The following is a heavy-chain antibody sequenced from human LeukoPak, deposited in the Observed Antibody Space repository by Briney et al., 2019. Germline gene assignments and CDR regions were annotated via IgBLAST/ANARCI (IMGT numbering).Heavy chain of an antibody. V-gene: IGHV3-48*03. D-gene: IGHD4-17*01. CDR1: GFTFSSYE. Sequence: SGGSLRLSCAASGFTFSSYEMNWVCQAPGKGLEWVSYISSSGSTIYYADSVKGRFTISRDNAKNSLYLQMNSLRAEDTAVYYCERDGDDPTWYFDLWGRGTLVTVSS. CDR3: ERDGDDPTWYFDL. J-gene: IGHJ2*01. CDR2: ISSSGSTI.